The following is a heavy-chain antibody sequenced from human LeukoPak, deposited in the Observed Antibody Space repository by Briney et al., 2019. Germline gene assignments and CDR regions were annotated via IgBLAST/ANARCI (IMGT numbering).Heavy chain of an antibody. J-gene: IGHJ6*02. CDR1: GGSISSYY. Sequence: SETLSLTCTVSGGSISSYYWSWIRQPPGKGLEWIGYIYYSGSTNYNPSLKSRVTISVDTSKNQFSLKLSSVTAADTAVYYCARSYGDNYYYYYGMDVWGQGTTVTVSS. V-gene: IGHV4-59*01. CDR2: IYYSGST. D-gene: IGHD4-17*01. CDR3: ARSYGDNYYYYYGMDV.